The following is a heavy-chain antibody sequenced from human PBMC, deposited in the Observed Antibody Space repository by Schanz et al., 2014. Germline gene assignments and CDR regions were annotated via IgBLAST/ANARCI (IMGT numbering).Heavy chain of an antibody. J-gene: IGHJ6*02. CDR3: LAPDYGMDV. CDR2: INGDGSNT. CDR1: GFTLSNYA. V-gene: IGHV3-23*01. Sequence: EMQLLESGGGLAQPGGSLRLSCAASGFTLSNYAMSWVRQAPGKGLVWVSRINGDGSNTNYADSVKSRFTISRDNSKSTRYLQMNSLRAEDTAVYYCLAPDYGMDVWGQGTTVTVSS.